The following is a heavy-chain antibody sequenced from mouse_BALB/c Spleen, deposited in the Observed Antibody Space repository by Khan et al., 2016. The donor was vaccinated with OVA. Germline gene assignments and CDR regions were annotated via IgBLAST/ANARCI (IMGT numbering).Heavy chain of an antibody. CDR1: GYSFTSYY. Sequence: VQLQQSGPELMKPGASVKISCKASGYSFTSYYIHWMKQSHGKSLEWIGYIDPFNGGTNYNQKFKGKATLTVDKSSNTAYMHLSSLTSEDSAVYYYARNGITTWFAYWGQGTLVTVSA. V-gene: IGHV1S135*01. CDR2: IDPFNGGT. CDR3: ARNGITTWFAY. J-gene: IGHJ3*01. D-gene: IGHD2-4*01.